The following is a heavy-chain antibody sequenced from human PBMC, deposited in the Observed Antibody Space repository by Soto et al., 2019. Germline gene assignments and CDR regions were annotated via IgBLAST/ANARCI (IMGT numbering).Heavy chain of an antibody. CDR3: AKDTPRTTLYYYYDMDV. J-gene: IGHJ6*02. Sequence: GASLRLSCAASGFTFDDYAMHWVRQAPGKGLEWVSGISWNSGSIGYADSLKVRFTISRDNAKNSLYLQMNSLRAEDTALYYCAKDTPRTTLYYYYDMDVWGQGTTVSVSS. D-gene: IGHD1-1*01. V-gene: IGHV3-9*01. CDR1: GFTFDDYA. CDR2: ISWNSGSI.